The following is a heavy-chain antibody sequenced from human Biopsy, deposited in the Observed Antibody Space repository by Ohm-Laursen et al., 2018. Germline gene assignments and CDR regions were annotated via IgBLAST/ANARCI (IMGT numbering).Heavy chain of an antibody. CDR1: GGSISNGGYY. Sequence: TLSLTCVVSGGSISNGGYYWNWVRQHPGKGLEWVGYVYHSGTTYYNPSLKSRVTMSVDTSQNQFSLNLNSVTVADTAVYYCARGDYFDSNGYFWFDPWGQGTLVTVSS. CDR2: VYHSGTT. CDR3: ARGDYFDSNGYFWFDP. V-gene: IGHV4-31*11. J-gene: IGHJ5*02. D-gene: IGHD3-22*01.